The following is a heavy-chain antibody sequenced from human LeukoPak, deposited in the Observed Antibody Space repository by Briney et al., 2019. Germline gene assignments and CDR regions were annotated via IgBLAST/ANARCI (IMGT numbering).Heavy chain of an antibody. CDR1: GFTFSSYA. J-gene: IGHJ4*02. Sequence: GESLRLSCEASGFTFSSYAMSWVRQAPGKGLEWVGFIRSKTFGGTAEYAASVKGRFTISRDDSKSIAYLEMNSLKTEDTGMYYCTQGYWGQGTLVTVSS. CDR3: TQGY. CDR2: IRSKTFGGTA. V-gene: IGHV3-49*04.